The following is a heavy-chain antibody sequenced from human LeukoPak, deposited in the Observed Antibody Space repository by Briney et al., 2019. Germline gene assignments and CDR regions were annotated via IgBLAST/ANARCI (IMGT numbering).Heavy chain of an antibody. V-gene: IGHV3-73*01. D-gene: IGHD2-21*01. CDR2: IRSKANSYAT. CDR3: TRLSIPYY. J-gene: IGHJ4*02. CDR1: GFTFSGSA. Sequence: GGSLRLSCAASGFTFSGSAMHWVRQASGKGLEWVGRIRSKANSYATAYAAPVKGRFTISRDDSKNTAYLQMNSLETEDTAVYYCTRLSIPYYWGQGTLVTVSS.